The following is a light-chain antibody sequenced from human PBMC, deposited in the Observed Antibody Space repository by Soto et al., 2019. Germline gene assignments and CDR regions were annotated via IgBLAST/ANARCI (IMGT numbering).Light chain of an antibody. J-gene: IGKJ1*01. V-gene: IGKV3-20*01. CDR2: GAS. Sequence: EIVLTQSPCTLSLSPGERATLSCRASQSVSSSYLAWYQQKPGQAPRLLIYGASSRATGIPDRFSGSGSGTDFTLTISRLEPEDFAVYYCQQYGSSGTFGQGTKVAIK. CDR3: QQYGSSGT. CDR1: QSVSSSY.